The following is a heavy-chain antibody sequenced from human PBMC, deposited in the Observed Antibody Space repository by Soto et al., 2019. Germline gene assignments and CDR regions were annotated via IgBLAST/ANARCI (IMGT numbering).Heavy chain of an antibody. CDR1: GYTFTSYA. CDR2: INAGNGNT. J-gene: IGHJ4*02. Sequence: QVQLVQSGAEEKKPGASVKVSCKASGYTFTSYAMHWVRQAPGQRLEWMGWINAGNGNTKYSQKFQGRVTITRDTTASTAYMELSSLRSEGTAVYYGARSIVVVTALDYWGQGTLVTVSS. V-gene: IGHV1-3*05. D-gene: IGHD2-21*02. CDR3: ARSIVVVTALDY.